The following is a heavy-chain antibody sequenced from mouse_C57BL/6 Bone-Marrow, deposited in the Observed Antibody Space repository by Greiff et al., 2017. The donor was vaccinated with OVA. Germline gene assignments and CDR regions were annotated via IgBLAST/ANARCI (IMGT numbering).Heavy chain of an antibody. V-gene: IGHV1-80*01. CDR2: IYPGDGDT. J-gene: IGHJ2*01. CDR1: GYAFSSYW. Sequence: VQLQQSGAELVKPGASVEISCTASGYAFSSYWMNWVKQRPGKGLEWIGQIYPGDGDTNYNAKFKGKATLNADNYSSPAYMQLSSLTSEDSAVYFWARGDFWGQGTTLTVSS. CDR3: ARGDF.